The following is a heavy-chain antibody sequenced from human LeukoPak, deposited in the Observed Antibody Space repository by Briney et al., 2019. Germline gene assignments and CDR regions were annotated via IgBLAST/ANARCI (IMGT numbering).Heavy chain of an antibody. Sequence: GGSLRLSCAASGFTFSNYGMSWVRQAPGKGLEWVSTIGSSGIMTYYADSVKGRFTISSDASKNTLYLQMNSLRAEDTAVCYCAKDSSNSWFDSWGQGTLVTVSS. CDR3: AKDSSNSWFDS. V-gene: IGHV3-23*01. CDR2: IGSSGIMT. J-gene: IGHJ5*01. D-gene: IGHD6-13*01. CDR1: GFTFSNYG.